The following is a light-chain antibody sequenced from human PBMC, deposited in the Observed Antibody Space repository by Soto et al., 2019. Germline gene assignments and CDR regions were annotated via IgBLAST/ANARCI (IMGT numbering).Light chain of an antibody. CDR2: SNN. CDR3: AAWHDSLNGPV. J-gene: IGLJ2*01. Sequence: QAVVTQPPSASGTPGQRVTISCSGGSSNIGSHTVNWYQHLPGTAPKLLIYSNNQRPSGVPDRFSGSVSGTSASLAISGLQYEDEADYYCAAWHDSLNGPVFGGGTKLTVL. CDR1: SSNIGSHT. V-gene: IGLV1-44*01.